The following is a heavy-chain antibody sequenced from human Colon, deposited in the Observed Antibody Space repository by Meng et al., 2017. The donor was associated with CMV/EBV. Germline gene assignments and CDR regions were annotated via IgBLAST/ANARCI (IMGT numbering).Heavy chain of an antibody. CDR3: ARASNSSFDP. CDR2: RSHDGAKK. V-gene: IGHV3-30*04. CDR1: GFTFSAYP. D-gene: IGHD4-11*01. Sequence: GGSLRLSCAASGFTFSAYPIHWVRQAPGKGLEWVAIRSHDGAKKYYAASVKGRYTTSRDNSQNTVNVQMNSLRGDDTAVYYCARASNSSFDPWGQGTLVTVSS. J-gene: IGHJ5*02.